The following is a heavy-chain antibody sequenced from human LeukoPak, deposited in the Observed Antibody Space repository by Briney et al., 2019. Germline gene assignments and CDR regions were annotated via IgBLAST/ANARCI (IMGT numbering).Heavy chain of an antibody. CDR3: AKSYGDYLGYFDS. J-gene: IGHJ4*02. CDR1: GFTFSSCD. CDR2: ISDGGGTT. Sequence: GGSLRLSCAASGFTFSSCDMSWVRQAPGKGLEWVSGISDGGGTTNYADAVKGRFTISRDKSKNTLFLQMNSLRAEDTAVYYCAKSYGDYLGYFDSWGQGTLVTVSS. V-gene: IGHV3-23*01. D-gene: IGHD4-17*01.